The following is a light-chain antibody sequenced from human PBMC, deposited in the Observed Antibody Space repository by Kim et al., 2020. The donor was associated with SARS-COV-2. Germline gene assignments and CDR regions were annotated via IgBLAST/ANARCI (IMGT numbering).Light chain of an antibody. V-gene: IGKV3-11*01. CDR2: DTS. Sequence: LPPGERATLPCRASESISNSLAGYQQKPGQTPRLLIYDTSNRATGIPARFSGSGSGTDFTLSISSLEPEDFAIYYCQQRGNWPLTFGGGTKVDIK. CDR1: ESISNS. CDR3: QQRGNWPLT. J-gene: IGKJ4*01.